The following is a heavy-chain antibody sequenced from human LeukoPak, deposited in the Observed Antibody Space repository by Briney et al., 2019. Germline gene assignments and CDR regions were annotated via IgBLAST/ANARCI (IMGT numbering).Heavy chain of an antibody. Sequence: PSETLSLTCAVYGGSFSDYYWSWIRQPPGKGLEWIGEINHSGGTNYSPSLKSRVTISLDTSKNQFSLNLRSVTAADTAVYYCARGYSGYDPTYFDYWGQGTLVTVSS. D-gene: IGHD5-12*01. CDR1: GGSFSDYY. J-gene: IGHJ4*02. CDR2: INHSGGT. CDR3: ARGYSGYDPTYFDY. V-gene: IGHV4-34*01.